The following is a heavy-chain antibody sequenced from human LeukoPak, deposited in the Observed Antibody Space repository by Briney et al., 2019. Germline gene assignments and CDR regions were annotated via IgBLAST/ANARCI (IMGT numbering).Heavy chain of an antibody. CDR1: GGTFSSYA. D-gene: IGHD7-27*01. Sequence: GASVKVSCKASGGTFSSYAVSWVRQAPGQGLEWMGGIIPIFGTANYAQKFQGRVTITADESTSTAYMELSSLRSEDTAVYYCARGPPNWGYDYWGPGTLVTVSS. J-gene: IGHJ4*02. CDR2: IIPIFGTA. V-gene: IGHV1-69*13. CDR3: ARGPPNWGYDY.